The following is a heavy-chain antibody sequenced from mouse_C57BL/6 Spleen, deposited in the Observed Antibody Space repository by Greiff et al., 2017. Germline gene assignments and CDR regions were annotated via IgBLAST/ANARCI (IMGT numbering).Heavy chain of an antibody. CDR1: GYSFTGYY. V-gene: IGHV1-42*01. J-gene: IGHJ4*01. CDR3: ASGRIGIGGMDY. CDR2: INPSTGGT. D-gene: IGHD2-14*01. Sequence: VQLKQSGPELVKPGASVKISCKASGYSFTGYYMNWVKQSPEKSLEWIGEINPSTGGTTYNQKFKAKATLTVDKSSSTAYMQLKSLTSEDSAVYYCASGRIGIGGMDYWGQGTSVTVSS.